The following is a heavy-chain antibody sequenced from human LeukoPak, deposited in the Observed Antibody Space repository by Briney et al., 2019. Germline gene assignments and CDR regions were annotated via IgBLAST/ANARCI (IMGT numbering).Heavy chain of an antibody. CDR3: ARSQFGSPYNWFDP. D-gene: IGHD3-16*01. V-gene: IGHV4-34*01. Sequence: SETLSLTCAVYGGCFSGYYWSWIRQPPGKGLEWIGEINHSGSTNYNPSLKSRVTISVDTSKNQFSLKLSSVTAAATAVYYCARSQFGSPYNWFDPWGQGTLVTVSS. CDR2: INHSGST. J-gene: IGHJ5*02. CDR1: GGCFSGYY.